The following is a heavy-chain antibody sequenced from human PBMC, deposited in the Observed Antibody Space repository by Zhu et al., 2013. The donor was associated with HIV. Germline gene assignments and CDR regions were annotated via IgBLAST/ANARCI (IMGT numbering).Heavy chain of an antibody. Sequence: QVQLVQSGAEVKKPGSSVKVSCKASGGTFSSYAISWVRQAPGQGLEWMGGIIPIFGTANYAQKFQGRVTITADESTSTAYMELSSLRSEDTAVYYCARDGRGQHIVVVTAMQGIDGMDVWGQGTTGHRLL. CDR2: IIPIFGTA. CDR3: ARDGRGQHIVVVTAMQGIDGMDV. V-gene: IGHV1-69*01. J-gene: IGHJ6*02. CDR1: GGTFSSYA. D-gene: IGHD2-21*02.